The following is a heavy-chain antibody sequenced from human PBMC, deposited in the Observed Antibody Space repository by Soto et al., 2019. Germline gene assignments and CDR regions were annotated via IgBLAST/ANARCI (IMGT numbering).Heavy chain of an antibody. CDR1: AFTFSTYS. CDR3: ARAKIVYGDFDSIDH. Sequence: PGEFLRLSCAASAFTFSTYSMNWVRQAPRKGLEWLSYISDSSSTIYYADSVKGRFTVSRDNAKNSLYLQMNSLRAEDTAVYYCARAKIVYGDFDSIDHWGQGTLVTVSS. V-gene: IGHV3-48*01. J-gene: IGHJ4*02. D-gene: IGHD4-17*01. CDR2: ISDSSSTI.